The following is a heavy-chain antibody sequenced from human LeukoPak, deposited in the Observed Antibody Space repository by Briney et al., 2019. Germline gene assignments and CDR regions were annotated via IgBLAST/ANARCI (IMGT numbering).Heavy chain of an antibody. J-gene: IGHJ4*02. CDR3: ARLDYDFWSGSFDY. CDR2: ISYSGST. Sequence: KPSETLSLTCTVSGGSISSYFWSWIRQPPGKGLEWIGYISYSGSTNYNPSLKSRVTISVDTSKKQFSLRLTSVTAADTAVYYCARLDYDFWSGSFDYWGQGTLVTVSS. CDR1: GGSISSYF. D-gene: IGHD3-3*01. V-gene: IGHV4-59*08.